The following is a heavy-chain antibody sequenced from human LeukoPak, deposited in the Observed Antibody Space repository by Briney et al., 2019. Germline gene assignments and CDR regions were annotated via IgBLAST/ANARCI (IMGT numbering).Heavy chain of an antibody. D-gene: IGHD6-13*01. Sequence: GRSLRLSCAASGFTFSSYAMHWVRQAPGKGLEWVAVISYDGSNKYYADSVKGRFTISRDNSKNTLYLQMNSLRAEDTAVYYCARARYSSLTKPLDSWGQGPLVTVSS. J-gene: IGHJ4*02. CDR2: ISYDGSNK. CDR3: ARARYSSLTKPLDS. CDR1: GFTFSSYA. V-gene: IGHV3-30*01.